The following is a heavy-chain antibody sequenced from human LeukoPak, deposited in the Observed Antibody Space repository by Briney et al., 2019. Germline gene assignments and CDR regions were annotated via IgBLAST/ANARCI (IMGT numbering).Heavy chain of an antibody. Sequence: GGSLRLSCAASGFTFSSYSMNWVRQAPGKGLEWVSYISSSSSTIYYADSVKGRFTISRDNAKNSLYLQMSSLRAEDTAVYYCARGGRKAVAGTPNWFDPWGQGTLVTVSS. CDR2: ISSSSSTI. V-gene: IGHV3-48*01. D-gene: IGHD6-19*01. CDR1: GFTFSSYS. J-gene: IGHJ5*02. CDR3: ARGGRKAVAGTPNWFDP.